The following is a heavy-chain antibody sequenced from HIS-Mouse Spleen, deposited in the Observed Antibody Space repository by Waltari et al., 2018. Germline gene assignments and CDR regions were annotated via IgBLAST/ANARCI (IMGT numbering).Heavy chain of an antibody. CDR2: ISYDRSKN. Sequence: QVQLVESGGGVVQPGRSLRLSCAASGFTFSSYGMHWVRQAPGKGLEWVAVISYDRSKNYYEDSGKGRFAISRDNSKNTLYLQMNSLRAEDTAVYYCAKDQALWFGESDFDYWGQGTLVTVSS. J-gene: IGHJ4*02. CDR3: AKDQALWFGESDFDY. CDR1: GFTFSSYG. V-gene: IGHV3-30*18. D-gene: IGHD3-10*01.